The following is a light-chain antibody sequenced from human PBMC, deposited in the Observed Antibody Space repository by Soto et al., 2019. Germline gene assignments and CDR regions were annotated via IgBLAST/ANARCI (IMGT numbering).Light chain of an antibody. J-gene: IGKJ3*01. V-gene: IGKV1-39*01. Sequence: DIQMTQSPSSLSASVGDRVTITCRASQSISSYLNWYQQKPGKAPKLLIYAAASLQSGVPSRFSGSGSGTAFTLTTSSLQPEDFATYYCHESYSTPQFGPGTKVDIK. CDR1: QSISSY. CDR2: AAA. CDR3: HESYSTPQ.